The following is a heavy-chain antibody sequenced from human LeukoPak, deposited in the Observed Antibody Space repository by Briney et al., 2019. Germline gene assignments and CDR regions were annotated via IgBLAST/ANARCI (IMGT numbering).Heavy chain of an antibody. V-gene: IGHV4-61*02. J-gene: IGHJ3*02. CDR3: ARGQLWFGEFPDAFDI. CDR2: IYTSGST. Sequence: PSETLSLTCTVSGGSISSGSYYWSWIRQPAGKGLEWIGRIYTSGSTNYNPSLKSRVTISVDTSKNQFSLKLSSVTAADTAVYYCARGQLWFGEFPDAFDIWGQGTMVTVSS. CDR1: GGSISSGSYY. D-gene: IGHD3-10*01.